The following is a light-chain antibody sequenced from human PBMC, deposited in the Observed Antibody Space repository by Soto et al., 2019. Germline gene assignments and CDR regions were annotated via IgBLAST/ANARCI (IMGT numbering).Light chain of an antibody. CDR1: QRVSRSN. V-gene: IGKV3-20*01. J-gene: IGKJ4*01. Sequence: IVLTQSPGTLSLSPGERATLSCKSSQRVSRSNIGWYQQKPGQAPSLLIYGASKRTTGVPDRFSGSGSDTSFILIISRLEPEDFAVYYWHHYGSPLLPFGGGTKVEIK. CDR3: HHYGSPLLP. CDR2: GAS.